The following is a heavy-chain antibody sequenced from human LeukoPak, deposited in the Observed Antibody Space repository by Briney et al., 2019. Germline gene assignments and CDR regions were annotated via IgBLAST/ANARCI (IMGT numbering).Heavy chain of an antibody. V-gene: IGHV1-46*01. Sequence: GASVKVSCKASGYTXTSYYMHWVRQAPGQGLEWMGIINPSGGSPTYAQKFQGRVTMTTGTSTSTVYMELSSLRSEDTAVYYCARESLSAFDIWGQGTMVTVSS. CDR3: ARESLSAFDI. J-gene: IGHJ3*02. D-gene: IGHD2-8*01. CDR1: GYTXTSYY. CDR2: INPSGGSP.